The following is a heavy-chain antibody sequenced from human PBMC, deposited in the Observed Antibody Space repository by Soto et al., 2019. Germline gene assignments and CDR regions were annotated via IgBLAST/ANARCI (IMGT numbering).Heavy chain of an antibody. Sequence: QVHLVQSGAEVRKPGASVKVSCKASGYTFSSYAMHWVRQAPGQRLEWMGWINAGYGNTKSSQKFRDRVTISRDTSASTAYMELTSPRSEDTAVYYCARDTGDGTFDFWGQGTLVTVSS. V-gene: IGHV1-3*01. J-gene: IGHJ4*02. CDR1: GYTFSSYA. CDR3: ARDTGDGTFDF. D-gene: IGHD7-27*01. CDR2: INAGYGNT.